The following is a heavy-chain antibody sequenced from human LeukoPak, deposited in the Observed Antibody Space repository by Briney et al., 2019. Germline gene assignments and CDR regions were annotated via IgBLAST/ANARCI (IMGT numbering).Heavy chain of an antibody. Sequence: SETLSLTCTVSGGSVSSYYWNWIRQPPGKGLQWIGYIYYSGITRYNPSLKSRVTISVDTSKNQFSLKLSSVTAADTAVYYCASGGYSGYAFDYWGQGILVTVSS. CDR2: IYYSGIT. CDR3: ASGGYSGYAFDY. J-gene: IGHJ4*02. V-gene: IGHV4-59*02. D-gene: IGHD5-12*01. CDR1: GGSVSSYY.